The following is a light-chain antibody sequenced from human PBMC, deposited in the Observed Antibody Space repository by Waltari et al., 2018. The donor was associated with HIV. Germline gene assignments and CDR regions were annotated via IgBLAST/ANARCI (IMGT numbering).Light chain of an antibody. Sequence: SALTHPNSAVGSGGQSLNCPLPGHHSHVGLLEYVSWYQQYPGMAPKLIIYEVNKRPAGVPDRFSGSKSGNTASLTVSGLQAEDEADFYCSSYAGSAVVFGGGTKLTVL. CDR2: EVN. CDR1: HSHVGLLEY. V-gene: IGLV2-8*01. J-gene: IGLJ2*01. CDR3: SSYAGSAVV.